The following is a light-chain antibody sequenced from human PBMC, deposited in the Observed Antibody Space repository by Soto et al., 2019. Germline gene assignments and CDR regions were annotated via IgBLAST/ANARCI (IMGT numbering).Light chain of an antibody. CDR3: QQYSNSPPWT. CDR2: GTS. V-gene: IGKV3-20*01. CDR1: QSVGSND. Sequence: EIVLTQSPGTLSLSPGDRATLSCRASQSVGSNDLGSYQQKPGQTPRLLIYGTSNRATAIPDRFSGSGSGTDFTLTISRLEPEDFAVYYCQQYSNSPPWTFGQGTKVAIK. J-gene: IGKJ1*01.